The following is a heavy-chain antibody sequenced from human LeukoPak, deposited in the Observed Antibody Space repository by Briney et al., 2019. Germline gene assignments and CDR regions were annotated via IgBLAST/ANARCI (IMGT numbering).Heavy chain of an antibody. CDR2: IYHSGST. V-gene: IGHV4-38-2*02. D-gene: IGHD3-16*01. J-gene: IGHJ4*02. CDR1: GYSISSGYY. Sequence: SETLSLTCTVSGYSISSGYYWGWIRQPPGKGLEWIGSIYHSGSTYYNPSLKSRVTISVDTSKNQFSLKLSSVTAADTAVYYCARLGRASDYWGQGTLVTVSS. CDR3: ARLGRASDY.